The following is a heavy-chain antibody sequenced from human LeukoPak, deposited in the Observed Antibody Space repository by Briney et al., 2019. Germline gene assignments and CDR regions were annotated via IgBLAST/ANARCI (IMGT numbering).Heavy chain of an antibody. CDR1: GGSISSSSYY. J-gene: IGHJ3*02. D-gene: IGHD4-23*01. Sequence: SETLSLTCTVSGGSISSSSYYWGWIRQPPGKGLEWIGSIYYSGSTYYNPPLKSRVTISVDTSKNQFSLKLSSVTAADTVVYYCARNDYGGAFDIWGQGTMVTVSS. CDR2: IYYSGST. V-gene: IGHV4-39*07. CDR3: ARNDYGGAFDI.